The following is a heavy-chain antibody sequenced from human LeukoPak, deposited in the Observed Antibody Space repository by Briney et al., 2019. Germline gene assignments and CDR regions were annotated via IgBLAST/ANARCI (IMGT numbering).Heavy chain of an antibody. Sequence: GGSLRLSCAASGFTFSSYSMNWVRQAPGKGLEWVSYISSSSTIYYADSVKGRFTISRDNAKNSLYLQMNSPRAEDTAVYYCARGYNSSGYYPSPFDYWGQGTLVTVSS. V-gene: IGHV3-48*01. CDR2: ISSSSTI. CDR3: ARGYNSSGYYPSPFDY. D-gene: IGHD3-22*01. J-gene: IGHJ4*02. CDR1: GFTFSSYS.